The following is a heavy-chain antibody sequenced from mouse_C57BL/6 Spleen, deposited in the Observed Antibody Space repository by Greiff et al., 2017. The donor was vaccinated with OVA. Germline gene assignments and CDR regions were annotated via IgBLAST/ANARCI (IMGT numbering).Heavy chain of an antibody. CDR3: ARCSNYVDY. J-gene: IGHJ2*01. Sequence: VQLQQPGAELVMPGASVKLSCKASGYTFTSYWMHWVKQRPGQGLEWIGEIDPSDSYTNYNQKFKGKSTLTVDKSSSTAYMQISRLTSEDSAVYYCARCSNYVDYWGQDTTLTVSS. D-gene: IGHD1-1*01. V-gene: IGHV1-69*01. CDR1: GYTFTSYW. CDR2: IDPSDSYT.